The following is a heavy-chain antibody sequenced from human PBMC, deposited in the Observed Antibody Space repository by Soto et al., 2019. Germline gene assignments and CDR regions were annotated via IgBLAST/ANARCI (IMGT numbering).Heavy chain of an antibody. CDR3: ATRRDGGPV. D-gene: IGHD4-17*01. J-gene: IGHJ4*02. Sequence: XGTLSLTCAVCGGSISTMDWWTWVRQPPGKGLQWIGEVYHTGYTNYNPSLQSRVTISIDESRTSFSLNLDSVTATDTAVYYCATRRDGGPVWGQGMLVTASS. CDR1: GGSISTMDW. V-gene: IGHV4-4*02. CDR2: VYHTGYT.